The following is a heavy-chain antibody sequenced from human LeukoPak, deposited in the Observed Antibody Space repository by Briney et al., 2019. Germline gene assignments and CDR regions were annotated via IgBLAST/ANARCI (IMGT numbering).Heavy chain of an antibody. CDR1: GFTVSSNY. D-gene: IGHD3-16*01. CDR2: LYSGGST. CDR3: ASVTGGDYFDY. V-gene: IGHV3-66*01. Sequence: GGSLRLSCAASGFTVSSNYMSWGRQAPGKGLEWVSVLYSGGSTSYADSMKGRFTISRDNSKNTLYLQMNSLRAEDTAVYYCASVTGGDYFDYWGQGTLVTVSS. J-gene: IGHJ4*02.